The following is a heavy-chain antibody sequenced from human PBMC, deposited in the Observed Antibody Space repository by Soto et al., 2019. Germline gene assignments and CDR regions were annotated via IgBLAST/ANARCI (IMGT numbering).Heavy chain of an antibody. CDR2: IYYGGST. D-gene: IGHD1-7*01. V-gene: IGHV4-59*08. Sequence: SETLSLTCTVSGGSISSYYWSWIRQPPGKGLEWIGYIYYGGSTNYNPSLKSRVTISVDTSKNQFSLKLSSVTAADTAVYYCARRLGRNYVDYWGQGTLVTVSS. CDR1: GGSISSYY. J-gene: IGHJ4*02. CDR3: ARRLGRNYVDY.